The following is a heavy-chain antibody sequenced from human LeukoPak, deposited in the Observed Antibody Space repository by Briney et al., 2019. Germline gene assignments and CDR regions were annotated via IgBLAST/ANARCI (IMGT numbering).Heavy chain of an antibody. D-gene: IGHD6-19*01. CDR3: ARVYREGSGWPIDY. CDR2: INPNSGNT. Sequence: GASVKVSCKASGYTFTGYYMHWVRQAPGQGLEWMGWINPNSGNTGYAQKFQGRVTMTRNTSISTAYMELSSLRSEDTAVYYCARVYREGSGWPIDYWGQGTLVTVSS. J-gene: IGHJ4*02. CDR1: GYTFTGYY. V-gene: IGHV1-8*02.